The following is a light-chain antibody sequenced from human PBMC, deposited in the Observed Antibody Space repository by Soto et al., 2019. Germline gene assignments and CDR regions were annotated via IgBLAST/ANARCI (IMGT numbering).Light chain of an antibody. J-gene: IGKJ4*01. Sequence: EVVMRPSPATRSVSPGEGAPLSCRASQGIGDTLAWYQHKPGQTPGLLIYDTSTRATGVPTRFSGSRSGAEFTLTINSLQSEDFAVYYCQPYNNWPLTFGGGTKV. CDR3: QPYNNWPLT. CDR1: QGIGDT. V-gene: IGKV3-15*01. CDR2: DTS.